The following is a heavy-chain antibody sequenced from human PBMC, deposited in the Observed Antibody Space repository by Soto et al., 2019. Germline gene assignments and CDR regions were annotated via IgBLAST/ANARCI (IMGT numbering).Heavy chain of an antibody. V-gene: IGHV4-34*01. Sequence: SETLSLTCAVYGGSFSGYYWSWIRQPPGKGLEWIGEINHSGSTNYNPSLKSRVTISVDTSKNQFSLKLSSVTAADTAVYYCARGQDILTGYYNGEFDYWGQGTLVTVSS. CDR1: GGSFSGYY. D-gene: IGHD3-9*01. CDR2: INHSGST. J-gene: IGHJ4*02. CDR3: ARGQDILTGYYNGEFDY.